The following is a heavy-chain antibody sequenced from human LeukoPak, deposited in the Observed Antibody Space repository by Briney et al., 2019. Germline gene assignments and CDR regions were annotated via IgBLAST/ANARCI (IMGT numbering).Heavy chain of an antibody. Sequence: GGSLRLSCAASGFTFSDSYMTWVRQAPGKGVEWVAYISGSGHDINYSDSVKGRFTISRDNAKNSLYLQMSSLRVEDTAVYYCARVPIEAADTDSFWADYWGQGTLVTVSS. V-gene: IGHV3-11*04. CDR2: ISGSGHDI. D-gene: IGHD6-13*01. CDR3: ARVPIEAADTDSFWADY. J-gene: IGHJ4*02. CDR1: GFTFSDSY.